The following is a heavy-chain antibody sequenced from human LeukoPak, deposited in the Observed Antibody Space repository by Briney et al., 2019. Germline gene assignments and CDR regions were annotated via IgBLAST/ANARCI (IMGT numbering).Heavy chain of an antibody. D-gene: IGHD3-16*01. J-gene: IGHJ6*02. V-gene: IGHV3-33*01. CDR1: GFTFSSYG. CDR2: IWYDGSNK. CDR3: ARDQGGGRYYYGMDV. Sequence: GRSLRLSCAASGFTFSSYGMHWVRQAPGKGLEWVAVIWYDGSNKYYADSVKGRFTTSRDNSKNTLYLQMNSLRAEDTAVYYCARDQGGGRYYYGMDVWGQGTTVTVSS.